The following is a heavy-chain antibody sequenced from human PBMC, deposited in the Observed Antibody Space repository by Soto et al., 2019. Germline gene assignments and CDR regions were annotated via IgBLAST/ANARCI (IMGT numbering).Heavy chain of an antibody. CDR2: ISGGGGST. V-gene: IGHV3-23*01. J-gene: IGHJ4*02. D-gene: IGHD4-17*01. CDR3: AKIYGGIFDY. Sequence: GGSLRLSCAASGFTFSSYAMSWVRQAPGKGLERVSAISGGGGSTYYADSVKGRFTISRDNSKNTLYLQMNSLRAEDTAVYYCAKIYGGIFDYWGQGTLVTVSS. CDR1: GFTFSSYA.